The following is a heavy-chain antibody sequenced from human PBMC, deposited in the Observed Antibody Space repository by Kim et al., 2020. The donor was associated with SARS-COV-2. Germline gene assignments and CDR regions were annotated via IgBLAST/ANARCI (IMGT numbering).Heavy chain of an antibody. V-gene: IGHV4-4*07. CDR2: YTSGRT. Sequence: YTSGRTTYNPSPQSRVTMSVDMSKNQFSLKLSSVTAADTAVYYCASALGHWGQGTLVTVSS. CDR3: ASALGH. D-gene: IGHD3-16*02. J-gene: IGHJ4*02.